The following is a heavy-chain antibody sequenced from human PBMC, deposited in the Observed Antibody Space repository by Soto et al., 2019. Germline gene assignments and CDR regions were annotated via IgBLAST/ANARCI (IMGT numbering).Heavy chain of an antibody. Sequence: PGGSLRLSCAASGFTFSSYAMSWVRQAPGKGLEWVSAISGSGGSTYYADSVKGRFTISRDNSKNTLYLQMNSLRAEDTAVYYCANASSNYDILTGYYAFDLWGQGTMVTVSS. V-gene: IGHV3-23*01. CDR3: ANASSNYDILTGYYAFDL. CDR2: ISGSGGST. CDR1: GFTFSSYA. D-gene: IGHD3-9*01. J-gene: IGHJ3*01.